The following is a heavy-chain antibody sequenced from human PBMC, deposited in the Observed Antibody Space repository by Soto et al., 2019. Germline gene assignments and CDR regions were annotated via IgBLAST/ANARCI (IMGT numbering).Heavy chain of an antibody. V-gene: IGHV3-21*01. CDR3: ASVLRWSPVDAFDI. CDR1: GFTFSSYS. Sequence: NPVGSLRLSCAASGFTFSSYSMNWVRQAPGKGLEWVSSISSSSSYIYYADSVKGRFTISRDNAKNSLYLQMNSLRAEDTAVYYCASVLRWSPVDAFDIWGQGTMVTVSS. CDR2: ISSSSSYI. D-gene: IGHD2-8*01. J-gene: IGHJ3*02.